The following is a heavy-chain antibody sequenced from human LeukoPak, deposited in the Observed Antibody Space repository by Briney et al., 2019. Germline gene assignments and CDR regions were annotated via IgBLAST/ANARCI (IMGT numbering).Heavy chain of an antibody. CDR2: INPGGGST. D-gene: IGHD5-18*01. Sequence: ASVKVSCKASGYIFTSHYMHWVRQAPGQGLEWVGVINPGGGSTTYAQKFQGRVTMTRDTSTSTVYMELSSLRSEDTAVYYCARGEGYSYGYAYAWGQGTLVTVSS. CDR3: ARGEGYSYGYAYA. J-gene: IGHJ5*02. CDR1: GYIFTSHY. V-gene: IGHV1-46*01.